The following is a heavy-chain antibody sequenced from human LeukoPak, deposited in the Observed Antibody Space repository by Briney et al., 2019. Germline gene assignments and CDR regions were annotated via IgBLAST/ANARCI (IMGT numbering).Heavy chain of an antibody. J-gene: IGHJ4*02. CDR1: GFTFSSYE. V-gene: IGHV3-48*03. CDR3: ARLNWNDVTFDY. Sequence: QPGGSLRLSCAASGFTFSSYEMNWVRQAPGKGLEWVSYISSSGSTIYYAGSVKGRFTISRDNAKNSLYLQMNSLRAEDTAVYYCARLNWNDVTFDYWGQGTLVTVSS. D-gene: IGHD1-1*01. CDR2: ISSSGSTI.